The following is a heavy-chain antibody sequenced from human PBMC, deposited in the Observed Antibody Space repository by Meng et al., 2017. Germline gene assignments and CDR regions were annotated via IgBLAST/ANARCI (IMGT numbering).Heavy chain of an antibody. Sequence: QVQLVQAGAEVKKPGASLKVSCKASGYNFTSYAMHWVRQAPGQRLEWMGWINAGNGNTKYSQKFQGRVTITRDTSASTAYMELSSLRSEDTAVYYCARNIDYWGQGTLVTVSS. V-gene: IGHV1-3*01. CDR3: ARNIDY. CDR2: INAGNGNT. CDR1: GYNFTSYA. J-gene: IGHJ4*02.